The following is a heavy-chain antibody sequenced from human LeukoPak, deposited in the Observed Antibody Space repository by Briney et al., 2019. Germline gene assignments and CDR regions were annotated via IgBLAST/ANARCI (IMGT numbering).Heavy chain of an antibody. CDR1: GFTFSSYS. J-gene: IGHJ4*02. Sequence: KSGGSLRLSCAASGFTFSSYSMNWVRQAPGKGLEWVSSISSSSSYIYYADSVKGRFTISRDNAKNSLYLQMNSLGAEDTAVYYCARDRRGGDADYWGQGTLVTVSS. CDR3: ARDRRGGDADY. D-gene: IGHD3-10*01. CDR2: ISSSSSYI. V-gene: IGHV3-21*01.